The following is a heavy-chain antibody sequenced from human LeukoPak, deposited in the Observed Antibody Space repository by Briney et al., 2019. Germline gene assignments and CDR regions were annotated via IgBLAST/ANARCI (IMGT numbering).Heavy chain of an antibody. CDR2: ISYDGSDK. CDR3: AKNHYYVNDAFDI. Sequence: GGSLRLSCAASGFAFSLYTMHWVRQAPGKGLEWVAVISYDGSDKYYADSVKGRFTISRDNSKNTLFLQMNSLRAEDTAVYYCAKNHYYVNDAFDIWGQGTMVTVSS. J-gene: IGHJ3*02. CDR1: GFAFSLYT. V-gene: IGHV3-30*04. D-gene: IGHD3-10*02.